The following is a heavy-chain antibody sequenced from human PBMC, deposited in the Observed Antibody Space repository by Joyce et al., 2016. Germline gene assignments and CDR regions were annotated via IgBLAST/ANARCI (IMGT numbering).Heavy chain of an antibody. D-gene: IGHD3-22*01. CDR2: IDPSDSYI. Sequence: EVQLVQSGAEVTKPGESLRISCKESEYSSPHYWISWVRQMPGKGLEWMGKIDPSDSYIKYSPSFQGHVTFSADKSIRTAYLQWNSLKASDTAMYYCARRSRLLYYYDSSIPNEALDIWGQGTMVTVSS. CDR3: ARRSRLLYYYDSSIPNEALDI. CDR1: EYSSPHYW. J-gene: IGHJ3*02. V-gene: IGHV5-10-1*03.